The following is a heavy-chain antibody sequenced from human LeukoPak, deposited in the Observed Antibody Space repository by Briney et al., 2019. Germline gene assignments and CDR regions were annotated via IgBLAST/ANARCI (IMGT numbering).Heavy chain of an antibody. CDR1: GGSFSGYY. J-gene: IGHJ4*02. V-gene: IGHV4-34*01. CDR2: INHSGST. D-gene: IGHD1-26*01. Sequence: PSETLSLTCAVYGGSFSGYYWSWIRQPPGKGLEWIGEINHSGSTNYNPSLKSRVTISVDTSKNQFSLKLSSVTAADTAVYYCASTSLNSGSYYAFDYWGQGTLVTVSS. CDR3: ASTSLNSGSYYAFDY.